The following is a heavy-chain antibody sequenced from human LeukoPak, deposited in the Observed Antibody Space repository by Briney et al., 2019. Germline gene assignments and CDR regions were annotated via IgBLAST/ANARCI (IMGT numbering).Heavy chain of an antibody. CDR3: ARNALLSDSDYGMDV. CDR1: GGSFSGYY. D-gene: IGHD3-9*01. CDR2: INHSGSS. J-gene: IGHJ6*02. Sequence: SETLSLTCAVYGGSFSGYYWSWIRQPPGKGLEWIGEINHSGSSNYNPSLKSRVTMSVDASKNQFSLKVTSVTAADTAVYYCARNALLSDSDYGMDVWGQGTTVTVSS. V-gene: IGHV4-34*01.